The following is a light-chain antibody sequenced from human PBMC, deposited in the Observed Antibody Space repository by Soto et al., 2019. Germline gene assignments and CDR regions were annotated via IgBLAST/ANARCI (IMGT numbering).Light chain of an antibody. Sequence: EIVLTQSPATLSLSPGGRATLSCRASQSVSRSYLAWYQQKPGQAPRLLIYGASSRATGNPDRFSGSGSGTDYALTSGRLEPEDVAVYYCQQYDSSPLTCGGGTKEEIK. J-gene: IGKJ4*01. CDR1: QSVSRSY. CDR2: GAS. CDR3: QQYDSSPLT. V-gene: IGKV3-20*01.